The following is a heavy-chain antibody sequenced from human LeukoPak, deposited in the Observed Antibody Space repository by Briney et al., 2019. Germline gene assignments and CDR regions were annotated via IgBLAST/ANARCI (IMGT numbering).Heavy chain of an antibody. CDR1: GGTFNNYA. D-gene: IGHD5-18*01. Sequence: LVASVKVSCKASGGTFNNYAINWVRQAPGQGLEWMGGIIPIFGSSNYAQKFQGRVTITADESTTTAYMELSSLRSEDTAVYYCARVTHTELSTWFDPWGQGTLVTVSS. J-gene: IGHJ5*02. CDR2: IIPIFGSS. V-gene: IGHV1-69*13. CDR3: ARVTHTELSTWFDP.